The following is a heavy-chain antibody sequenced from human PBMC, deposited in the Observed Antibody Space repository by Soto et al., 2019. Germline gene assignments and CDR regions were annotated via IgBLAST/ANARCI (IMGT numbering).Heavy chain of an antibody. D-gene: IGHD3-22*01. CDR2: ISYDGSNK. J-gene: IGHJ4*02. Sequence: PGGSLRLSCAASGFTFSSYAMHWVRQAPGKGLEWVAVISYDGSNKYYADSVKGRFTISRDNSKNTLYLQMNSLRAEDTAVYYCARDSYDSSGYYYRVGFFDYWGQGTLVTVSS. V-gene: IGHV3-30-3*01. CDR3: ARDSYDSSGYYYRVGFFDY. CDR1: GFTFSSYA.